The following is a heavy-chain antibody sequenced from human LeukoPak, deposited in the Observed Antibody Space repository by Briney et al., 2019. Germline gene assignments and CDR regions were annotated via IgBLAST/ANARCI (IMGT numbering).Heavy chain of an antibody. CDR3: ARQRDSGFDCDS. Sequence: GESLKISCMGSAYSSTNYWIGWVRHVPRSGLEWMGVIYPSDSDTRYSPSFQGQVTISAYKSIDTAYLQWSSLKASDTAMYYCARQRDSGFDCDSWGQGTLVTVSS. J-gene: IGHJ4*02. D-gene: IGHD5-12*01. V-gene: IGHV5-51*01. CDR1: AYSSTNYW. CDR2: IYPSDSDT.